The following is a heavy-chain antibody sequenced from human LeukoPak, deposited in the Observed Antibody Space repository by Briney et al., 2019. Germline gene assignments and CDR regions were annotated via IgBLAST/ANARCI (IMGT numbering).Heavy chain of an antibody. Sequence: PGGSLRLSCSASGFSFSSCAMHWVRQAPGKGLDFVSGISNNGGSTHYADSVKGRFIISRDNSRNMLYLQMNSLRDEDTAKYYCAKTVSGSYSYQGGDYWGQGTLVTVSS. J-gene: IGHJ4*02. CDR1: GFSFSSCA. CDR3: AKTVSGSYSYQGGDY. D-gene: IGHD3-16*02. V-gene: IGHV3-64*04. CDR2: ISNNGGST.